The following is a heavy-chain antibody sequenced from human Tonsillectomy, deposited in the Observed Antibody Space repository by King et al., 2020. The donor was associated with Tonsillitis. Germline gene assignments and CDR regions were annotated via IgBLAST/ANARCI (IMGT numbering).Heavy chain of an antibody. CDR2: ARNKVHRYTT. CDR1: GFTFSDHY. Sequence: EVQLVESGGGLVQPGGSLRLSCAASGFTFSDHYMDRVRQAPGKGLEWIGRARNKVHRYTTEYAASVKGRFTISRDDSKNSLYLQMNSLKTEDTAVYYCARGAYCSGGACYSGLDMWGQGTMVTVSS. CDR3: ARGAYCSGGACYSGLDM. J-gene: IGHJ3*02. D-gene: IGHD2-15*01. V-gene: IGHV3-72*01.